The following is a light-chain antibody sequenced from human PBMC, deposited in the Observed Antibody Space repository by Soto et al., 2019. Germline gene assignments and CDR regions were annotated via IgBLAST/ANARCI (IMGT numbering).Light chain of an antibody. CDR1: RRDVGGYNY. J-gene: IGLJ1*01. CDR3: SSYTISNTLPFV. V-gene: IGLV2-14*01. CDR2: EVT. Sequence: QSALTQPASVSGSPGQSITISCTGTRRDVGGYNYVSWYQQYPGKSPKLLIYEVTHRPSGVSNLFPGSKSGNTASLTISGLQAEDEADYYCSSYTISNTLPFVFGTGTQLTVL.